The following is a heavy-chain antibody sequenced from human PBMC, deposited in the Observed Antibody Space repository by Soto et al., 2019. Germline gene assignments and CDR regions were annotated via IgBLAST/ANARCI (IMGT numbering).Heavy chain of an antibody. CDR2: IKPGTSDI. CDR1: GYKFGSAW. CDR3: ARRGIFGVGTYYYYYGMDV. V-gene: IGHV5-51*01. J-gene: IGHJ6*02. D-gene: IGHD3-3*01. Sequence: GESLKISCKGVGYKFGSAWIGWVRQMPGKGLEWMGLIKPGTSDIRYSPSFQGQVTISADKSISTAYLQWSSLKASDTAMYYCARRGIFGVGTYYYYYGMDVWGQGTTVTVSS.